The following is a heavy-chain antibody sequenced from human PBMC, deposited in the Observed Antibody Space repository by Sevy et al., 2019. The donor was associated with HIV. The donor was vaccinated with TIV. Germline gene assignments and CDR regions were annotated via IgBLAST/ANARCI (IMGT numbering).Heavy chain of an antibody. D-gene: IGHD6-19*01. J-gene: IGHJ4*02. Sequence: ASVKVSCKASGYTFTGYYMHWVRQAPGQGLEWMGWINPNSGGTNDAQKFQGRVTMTRDTSISTAYMELSRLRSDDTAVYYCARDLNPIAVAGTGYFDYWGQGTLVTVSS. CDR2: INPNSGGT. CDR3: ARDLNPIAVAGTGYFDY. V-gene: IGHV1-2*02. CDR1: GYTFTGYY.